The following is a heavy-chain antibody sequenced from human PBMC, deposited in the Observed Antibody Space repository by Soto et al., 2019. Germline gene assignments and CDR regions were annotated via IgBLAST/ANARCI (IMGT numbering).Heavy chain of an antibody. Sequence: GGSLRLSCAASGLTLSSYWMDWVRQAPGKGLEGGANINQDGSEKHYVDSVKGRFTISRDNAKNSLYLQMSSLTAEDSARYYCSRSLDYWGQGTLVTVSS. CDR2: INQDGSEK. J-gene: IGHJ4*02. CDR3: SRSLDY. V-gene: IGHV3-7*01. CDR1: GLTLSSYW.